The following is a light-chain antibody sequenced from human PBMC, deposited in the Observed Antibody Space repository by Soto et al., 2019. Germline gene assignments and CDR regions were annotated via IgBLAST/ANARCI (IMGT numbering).Light chain of an antibody. Sequence: EIVLTQSPGTLSLSPGERAALSCRASQSVSSTYLAWYQQKPGQAPRLLIYGASSRATGIPDRFSGSGSGTDVTLTMSRLEPEDFAVYYCQQHVSSQTFGGGTKVEIK. CDR2: GAS. CDR1: QSVSSTY. CDR3: QQHVSSQT. J-gene: IGKJ4*01. V-gene: IGKV3-20*01.